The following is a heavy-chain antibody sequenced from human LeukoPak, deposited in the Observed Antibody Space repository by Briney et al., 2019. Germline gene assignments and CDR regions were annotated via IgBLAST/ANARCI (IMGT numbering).Heavy chain of an antibody. J-gene: IGHJ3*02. D-gene: IGHD6-19*01. CDR3: ARSYSSGWYIGAFDI. CDR1: GGSISGYY. V-gene: IGHV4-59*12. CDR2: IYHSGST. Sequence: SETLSFTCTVSGGSISGYYWNWIRQSPGKGLEWLGYIYHSGSTYNNPSLKSRVTISVDRSKNQFSLKLSSVTAADTAVYYCARSYSSGWYIGAFDIWGQGTMVTVSS.